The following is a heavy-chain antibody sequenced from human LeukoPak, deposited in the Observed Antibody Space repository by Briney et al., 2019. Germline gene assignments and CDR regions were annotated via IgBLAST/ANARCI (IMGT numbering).Heavy chain of an antibody. J-gene: IGHJ3*02. V-gene: IGHV4-39*01. D-gene: IGHD3-22*01. Sequence: SETLSLTCTVSGGSISSSSYYWGWIRQPPGKGLEWIGSIYYSGSTYYNPSLKSRVTISVDTSKNQFSLKLSSVTAADTAVYYCARAIPVVINGAFDIWGQGTMVTVSS. CDR1: GGSISSSSYY. CDR3: ARAIPVVINGAFDI. CDR2: IYYSGST.